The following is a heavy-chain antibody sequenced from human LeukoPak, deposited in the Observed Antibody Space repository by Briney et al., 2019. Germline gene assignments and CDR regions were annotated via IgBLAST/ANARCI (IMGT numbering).Heavy chain of an antibody. Sequence: GGSLRLSCAASGFTFSSYSMNWVRQAPGKGLEWVSSISSSSSYIYYADSVKGRFTISRDNAKNSLYLQMNSLRAEDTALYYCAKDKATYYYDSSGYSFDYWGQGTLVTVSS. CDR2: ISSSSSYI. D-gene: IGHD3-22*01. CDR3: AKDKATYYYDSSGYSFDY. J-gene: IGHJ4*02. CDR1: GFTFSSYS. V-gene: IGHV3-21*04.